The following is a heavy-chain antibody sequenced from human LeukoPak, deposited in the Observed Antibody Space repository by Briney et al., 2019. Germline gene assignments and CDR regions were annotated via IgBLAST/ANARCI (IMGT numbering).Heavy chain of an antibody. CDR3: ARIAAAGTAGDY. V-gene: IGHV3-21*01. D-gene: IGHD6-13*01. J-gene: IGHJ4*02. CDR1: GGSISSYY. CDR2: ISSSSSYI. Sequence: PSETLSLTCTVSGGSISSYYWSWIRQAPGKGLEWVSSISSSSSYIYYADSVKGRFTISRDNAKNSLYLQMNSLRAEDTAVYYCARIAAAGTAGDYWGQGTLVTVSS.